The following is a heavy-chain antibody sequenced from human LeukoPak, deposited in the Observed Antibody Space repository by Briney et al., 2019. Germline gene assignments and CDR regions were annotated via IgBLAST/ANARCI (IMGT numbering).Heavy chain of an antibody. Sequence: PGGSLRLSCAASGFTFISYAVSWVRPAPGKGLEWVSAISGSGGRTYYPDSVRGRFTISTDNSTNTAYLKMHSLRAEDTAVYYCAKFSPTMDYDCWSGCYTIFDYWGQGNLVTVSS. J-gene: IGHJ4*02. V-gene: IGHV3-23*01. CDR3: AKFSPTMDYDCWSGCYTIFDY. CDR2: ISGSGGRT. CDR1: GFTFISYA. D-gene: IGHD3-3*01.